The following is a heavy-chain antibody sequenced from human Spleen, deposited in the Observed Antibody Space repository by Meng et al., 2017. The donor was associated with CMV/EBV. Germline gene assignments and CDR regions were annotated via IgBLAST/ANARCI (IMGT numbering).Heavy chain of an antibody. Sequence: GGSLRLSCTASGFTFSNYWMSWVRQAPGKGLEWVANIKQDGSEKYYVDSVKGRFTISRDNAKNSLYLQMNSLRVEDTAVYYCARDPQWLGFDYWGQGTLVTVSS. V-gene: IGHV3-7*01. CDR2: IKQDGSEK. J-gene: IGHJ4*02. D-gene: IGHD6-19*01. CDR1: GFTFSNYW. CDR3: ARDPQWLGFDY.